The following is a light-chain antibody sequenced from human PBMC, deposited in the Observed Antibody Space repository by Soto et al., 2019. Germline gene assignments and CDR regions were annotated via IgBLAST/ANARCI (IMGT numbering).Light chain of an antibody. Sequence: QSALTQPPSASGSTGQSVTISCTGPSSDVGGSNYVSWYQQHPGKAPTLMIYEVSKRTSGVPDRFSGSKSGNTASLTVSGLQAEDEADYYCSSYAGTNTLGFGGGTKLTVL. J-gene: IGLJ2*01. CDR2: EVS. CDR1: SSDVGGSNY. V-gene: IGLV2-8*01. CDR3: SSYAGTNTLG.